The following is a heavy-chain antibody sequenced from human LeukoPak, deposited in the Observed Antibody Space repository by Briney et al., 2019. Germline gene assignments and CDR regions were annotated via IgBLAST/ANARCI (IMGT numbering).Heavy chain of an antibody. CDR2: ISGSGGST. D-gene: IGHD2-15*01. CDR3: AKGRRHVLGYCSGGNCYGDY. V-gene: IGHV3-23*01. J-gene: IGHJ4*02. CDR1: GFTFSSHA. Sequence: GGSLRLSCAASGFTFSSHAMSWVRPPPEKGLEWVSAISGSGGSTYYADSVKGRFTIPRDNSKNTLYLQMNSLRAEDTAVYYCAKGRRHVLGYCSGGNCYGDYWGQGTLVTVSS.